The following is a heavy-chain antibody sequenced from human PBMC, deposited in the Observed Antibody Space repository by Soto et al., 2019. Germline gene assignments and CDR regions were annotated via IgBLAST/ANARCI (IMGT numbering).Heavy chain of an antibody. CDR1: GGSISSGDYY. V-gene: IGHV4-30-4*01. CDR3: ARAIRGVSQGFGY. J-gene: IGHJ4*02. CDR2: IYYSVST. D-gene: IGHD3-10*01. Sequence: SETLSLTCTVSGGSISSGDYYWSWIRQPPGKGLEWIGYIYYSVSTYYNPSLKSRVTISVDTSKNQFSLKLSSVTAADTAVYYCARAIRGVSQGFGYWGQGTLVTVSS.